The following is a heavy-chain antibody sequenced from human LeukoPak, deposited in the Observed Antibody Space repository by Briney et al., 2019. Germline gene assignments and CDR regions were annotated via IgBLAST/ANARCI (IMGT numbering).Heavy chain of an antibody. D-gene: IGHD6-13*01. J-gene: IGHJ5*02. CDR1: GGSISSYY. Sequence: TSETLSLTCTVSGGSISSYYWSWIRQPPGKGLEWIGYIHHSGSTYYNPSLKSRVTISVDRSKNQFSLKLSSVTAADTAVYYCASSSSWYGDWFDPWGQGTLVTVSS. CDR2: IHHSGST. CDR3: ASSSSWYGDWFDP. V-gene: IGHV4-59*12.